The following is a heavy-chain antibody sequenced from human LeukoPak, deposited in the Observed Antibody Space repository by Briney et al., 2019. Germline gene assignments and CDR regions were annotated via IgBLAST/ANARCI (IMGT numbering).Heavy chain of an antibody. J-gene: IGHJ4*02. V-gene: IGHV3-21*01. CDR3: ARDRSGYSGYECQAY. CDR1: GFTFSSYS. D-gene: IGHD5-12*01. CDR2: ISSGGTYI. Sequence: GGSLRLSCAGSGFTFSSYSMNWVRQAPGKGLEWVSSISSGGTYIYYADSVKGRFTISRDNTKNSLSLQMNSLRAEDTAVYYCARDRSGYSGYECQAYWGQGTLVTVSS.